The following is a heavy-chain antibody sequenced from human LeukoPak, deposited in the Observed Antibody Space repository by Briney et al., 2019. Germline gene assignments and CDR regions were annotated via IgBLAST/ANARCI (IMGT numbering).Heavy chain of an antibody. CDR3: ARDRGYSGYDSFFS. J-gene: IGHJ4*02. CDR1: GGTFTSYG. V-gene: IGHV1-18*01. CDR2: ISAYNGNT. D-gene: IGHD5-12*01. Sequence: GASVKVSCKASGGTFTSYGISWVRQAPGQGLEWMGWISAYNGNTNYAQKLQGRVTMTTDTSTSTAYMELRSLRSDDTAVYYCARDRGYSGYDSFFSWGQGTLVTVSS.